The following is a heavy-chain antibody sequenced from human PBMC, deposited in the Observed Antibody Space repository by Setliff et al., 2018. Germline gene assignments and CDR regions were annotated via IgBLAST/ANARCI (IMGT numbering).Heavy chain of an antibody. CDR1: GFSFSRHW. CDR3: TRGGTWSDAFDT. CDR2: IHYSGYT. Sequence: GSLRLSCVVSGFSFSRHWMSWIRQPPGKGLEWIGYIHYSGYTNYNPSLKSRVTISIDTSKNQFSLKLSSVTAADTAVYYCTRGGTWSDAFDTWGQGTMVTVSS. V-gene: IGHV4-59*11. J-gene: IGHJ3*02. D-gene: IGHD1-1*01.